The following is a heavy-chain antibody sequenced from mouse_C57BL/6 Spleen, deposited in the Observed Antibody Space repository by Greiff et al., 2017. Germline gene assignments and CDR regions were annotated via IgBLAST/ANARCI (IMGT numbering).Heavy chain of an antibody. CDR1: GYTFTDYN. Sequence: EVQLQQSGPELVKPGASVKIPCKASGYTFTDYNMDWVKQSHGKSLEWIGDINPNTGGTIYNQKFKGKATLTVDKSSSTAYMELRSLTSEDTAVYYCARWGSAYYSNYFDVWGTGTTVTVSS. J-gene: IGHJ1*03. CDR3: ARWGSAYYSNYFDV. CDR2: INPNTGGT. V-gene: IGHV1-18*01. D-gene: IGHD2-5*01.